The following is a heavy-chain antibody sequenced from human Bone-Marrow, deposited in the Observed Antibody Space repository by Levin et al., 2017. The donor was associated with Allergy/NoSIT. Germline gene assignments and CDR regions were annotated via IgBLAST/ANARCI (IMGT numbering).Heavy chain of an antibody. CDR2: IYYSGTT. V-gene: IGHV4-39*07. Sequence: GSLRLSCIVSNGSIISNTNYWGWIRQPPGTGLEWIGSIYYSGTTYYNPSLRSRVTISVETSKNQFSLKVRSVTAADTAVYFCARDYSSSSGFDPWGQGTLVTVSS. CDR3: ARDYSSSSGFDP. D-gene: IGHD6-6*01. J-gene: IGHJ5*02. CDR1: NGSIISNTNY.